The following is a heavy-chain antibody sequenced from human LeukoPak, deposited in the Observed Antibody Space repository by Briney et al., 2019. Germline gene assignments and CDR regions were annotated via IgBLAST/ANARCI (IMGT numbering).Heavy chain of an antibody. D-gene: IGHD3-16*02. V-gene: IGHV4-4*02. CDR1: GDSISNNR. J-gene: IGHJ6*03. CDR2: IFHRGMP. CDR3: ARVMGASWFFYLDV. Sequence: PSGTLSLTCAVSGDSISNNRWSWVRQSPGMRLEWIGQIFHRGMPNYNPSLKSRGTMSIDKSNNQLSLKMNSVTAADTAVYYCARVMGASWFFYLDVWGKGTTVTVSS.